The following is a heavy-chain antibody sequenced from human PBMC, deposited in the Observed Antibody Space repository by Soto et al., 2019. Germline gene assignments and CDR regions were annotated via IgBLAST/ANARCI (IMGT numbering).Heavy chain of an antibody. CDR2: IWYDGSNK. CDR3: ARDLWPLCSGGSCYSHLASY. V-gene: IGHV3-33*01. Sequence: GGSLRLSCAASGFTFSSYGMHWVRQAPGKGLEWVAVIWYDGSNKYYADSVKGRFTISRDNSKNTLYLQMNSLRAEDTAVYYCARDLWPLCSGGSCYSHLASYWGQGTLVTVSS. D-gene: IGHD2-15*01. CDR1: GFTFSSYG. J-gene: IGHJ4*02.